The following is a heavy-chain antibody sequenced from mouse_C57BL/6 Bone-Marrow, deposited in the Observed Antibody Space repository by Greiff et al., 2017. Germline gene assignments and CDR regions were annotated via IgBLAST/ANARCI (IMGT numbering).Heavy chain of an antibody. CDR3: ARSSTMITYYFDY. V-gene: IGHV1-76*01. Sequence: VQLQQSGPELVKPGASVKISCKASGYTFTDYYINWVKQRPGQGLEWIARIYPGSGNTYYNEKFKGKATLTAEKSSSTAYMQLSSLTSEDSAVYFCARSSTMITYYFDYWGQGTTLTVSS. D-gene: IGHD2-4*01. CDR2: IYPGSGNT. CDR1: GYTFTDYY. J-gene: IGHJ2*01.